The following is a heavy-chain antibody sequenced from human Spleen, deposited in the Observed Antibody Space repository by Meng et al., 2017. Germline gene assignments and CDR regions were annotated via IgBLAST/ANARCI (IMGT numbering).Heavy chain of an antibody. D-gene: IGHD3-22*01. J-gene: IGHJ4*02. CDR2: IYHSGST. CDR1: GGSISSSNW. V-gene: IGHV4-4*02. Sequence: GQLQRWGAGRLKPSETLPPTCAVSGGSISSSNWWSWVRQPPGKGLKWIGEIYHSGSTNYNPSLKSRVTISVDKSKNQFSLKLSSVTAADTAVYYCARGHHYYDSSGYGGWGQGTLVTVSS. CDR3: ARGHHYYDSSGYGG.